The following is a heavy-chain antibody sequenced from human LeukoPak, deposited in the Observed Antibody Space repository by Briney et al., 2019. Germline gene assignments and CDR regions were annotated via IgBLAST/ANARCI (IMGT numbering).Heavy chain of an antibody. D-gene: IGHD3-3*01. CDR2: ISSSSSYI. CDR3: ATQGLEVLRFLEWLTTPAGY. V-gene: IGHV3-21*01. CDR1: GFTFSSYS. J-gene: IGHJ4*02. Sequence: GGSLRLSCAASGFTFSSYSMNWVRQAPGKGLEWVSSISSSSSYIYYADSVKGRFTISRDNAKNSLYLQVNSLRAEDTAVYYCATQGLEVLRFLEWLTTPAGYWGQGTLVTVSS.